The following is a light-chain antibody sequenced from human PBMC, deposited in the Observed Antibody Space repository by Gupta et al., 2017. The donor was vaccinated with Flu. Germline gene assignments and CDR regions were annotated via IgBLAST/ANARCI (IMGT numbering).Light chain of an antibody. CDR2: EDD. CDR1: TSNVASHC. CDR3: ATWDSSLTAGV. V-gene: IGLV1-51*01. J-gene: IGLJ3*02. Sequence: TSNVASHCVSWYQQLPGTAPKLLFHEDDKRPSGIPDRFSDSKSGTTATLSITGLQTGDEADYDCATWDSSLTAGVVGGGTKLTVL.